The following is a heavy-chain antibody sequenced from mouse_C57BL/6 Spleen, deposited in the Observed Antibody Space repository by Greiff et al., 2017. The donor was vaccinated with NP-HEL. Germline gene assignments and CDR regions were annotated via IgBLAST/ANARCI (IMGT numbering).Heavy chain of an antibody. CDR1: GYSFTGYY. D-gene: IGHD3-3*01. CDR3: ARSRTYFDV. CDR2: INPSTGGT. J-gene: IGHJ1*03. V-gene: IGHV1-42*01. Sequence: VQLQQSGPELVKPGASVKISCKASGYSFTGYYMNWVKQSPEKSLEWIGEINPSTGGTTYNQKFKAKATLTVDKSSSTAYMQLKSLTSEDSAVYYCARSRTYFDVWGTGTTVTVSS.